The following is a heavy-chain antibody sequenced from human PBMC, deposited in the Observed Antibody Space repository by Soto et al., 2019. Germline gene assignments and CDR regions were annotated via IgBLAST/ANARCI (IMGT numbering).Heavy chain of an antibody. CDR3: ARDSAATIDLFDY. Sequence: QVQLVESGGGVVQPGRSLRLSCAASGFTFSSYGMHWVRQAPGKGLEWVAVIWYDGSNKYYADSLKGRFTISRDNSKNTLYLQMNSLRAEDTAVYYCARDSAATIDLFDYWGQGTLVTVSS. J-gene: IGHJ4*02. CDR2: IWYDGSNK. V-gene: IGHV3-33*01. CDR1: GFTFSSYG. D-gene: IGHD5-12*01.